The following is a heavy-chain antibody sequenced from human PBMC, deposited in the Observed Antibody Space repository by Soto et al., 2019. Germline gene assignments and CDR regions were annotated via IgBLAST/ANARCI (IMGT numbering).Heavy chain of an antibody. CDR2: IIPILGIA. CDR3: ARAPFVITGTTYYFDY. CDR1: GGAFSSYT. D-gene: IGHD1-20*01. V-gene: IGHV1-69*02. J-gene: IGHJ4*02. Sequence: SVKVSCKASGGAFSSYTISWVRQAPGQGLEWMGRIIPILGIANYAQKFQGRVTITADKSTSTAYMELSSLRSEDTAVYYCARAPFVITGTTYYFDYWGQGTLVTVSS.